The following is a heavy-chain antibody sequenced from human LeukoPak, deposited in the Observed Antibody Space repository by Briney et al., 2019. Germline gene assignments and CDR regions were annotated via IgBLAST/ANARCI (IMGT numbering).Heavy chain of an antibody. CDR2: INLKSGGT. CDR1: GYTFTDYY. D-gene: IGHD4-23*01. V-gene: IGHV1-2*02. CDR3: ARAGPYGGKSLHFDY. J-gene: IGHJ4*02. Sequence: ASVKVSCKASGYTFTDYYMHWVRQAPGQGLEWMAWINLKSGGTNYAQKFQGRVTMTRDTSISTAYMEVSRLRSDDTAVYYCARAGPYGGKSLHFDYWGQGTLVTVSS.